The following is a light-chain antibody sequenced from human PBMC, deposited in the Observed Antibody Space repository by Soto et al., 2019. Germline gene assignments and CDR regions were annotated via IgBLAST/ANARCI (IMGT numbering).Light chain of an antibody. CDR3: QHYGSSPPYT. J-gene: IGKJ2*01. CDR2: GAS. Sequence: EIVLTQSPGTLSLSPGESATLSCRASQRVAISPIAWYRQKPGQAPWLLIYGASNRATGIPDRFSGSGTGTDFPLTISRREAEDAAVYYCQHYGSSPPYTFGQGTKLKIK. CDR1: QRVAISP. V-gene: IGKV3-20*01.